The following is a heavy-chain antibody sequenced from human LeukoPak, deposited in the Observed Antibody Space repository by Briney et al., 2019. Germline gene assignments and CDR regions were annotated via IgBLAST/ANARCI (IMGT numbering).Heavy chain of an antibody. CDR1: GFTFSTFA. CDR2: IFPSGGEI. Sequence: GGSLRLSCAASGFTFSTFAMIWVRQPPGKGLEWVSSIFPSGGEIHYADSVRGRFTISRDNSKNTLYLQMNSLRAEDTAVYYCAKGNLWFGELFRSIGCLDYWGQGTLVTVSS. J-gene: IGHJ4*02. V-gene: IGHV3-23*01. D-gene: IGHD3-10*01. CDR3: AKGNLWFGELFRSIGCLDY.